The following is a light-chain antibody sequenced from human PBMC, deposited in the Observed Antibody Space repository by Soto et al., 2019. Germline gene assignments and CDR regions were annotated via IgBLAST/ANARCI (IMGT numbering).Light chain of an antibody. V-gene: IGKV1-39*01. Sequence: DIQMTQSPSSLSASVGDRVTITCRASQSISTYLSWYQHRPGKAPKLLIYSASTLQSGVPQRFSGSGSGTDFTLTISSLQPDDFATYYCQQSFNTLTFGGGTKVEIK. CDR1: QSISTY. CDR2: SAS. J-gene: IGKJ4*01. CDR3: QQSFNTLT.